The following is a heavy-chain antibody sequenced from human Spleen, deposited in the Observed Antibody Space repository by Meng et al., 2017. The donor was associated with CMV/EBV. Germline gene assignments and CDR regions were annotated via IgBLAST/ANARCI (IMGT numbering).Heavy chain of an antibody. CDR3: ASDSFTLIGVVPIDY. Sequence: SAYTFIRYVITTVRKATGRVLEYMGWIRGYNRETNYAQKFQGRVTMPTVISTSTVYMELRSLRSGATAVYYCASDSFTLIGVVPIDYWGQGTLVTVSS. CDR2: IRGYNRET. V-gene: IGHV1-18*01. D-gene: IGHD3-3*01. CDR1: AYTFIRYV. J-gene: IGHJ4*02.